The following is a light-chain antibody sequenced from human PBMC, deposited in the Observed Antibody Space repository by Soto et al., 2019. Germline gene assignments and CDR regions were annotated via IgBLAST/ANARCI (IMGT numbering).Light chain of an antibody. CDR2: GTS. CDR3: HQYDGSPIT. J-gene: IGKJ5*01. V-gene: IGKV3-20*01. CDR1: QSVNINY. Sequence: EIVLTHSPGTLSLSPVERATLSFRASQSVNINYLAWYQHKSGQAPRLLIYGTSSRATGIPDRFSGSGSGTDFILTISRLEPEDFAVYYCHQYDGSPITFGQGTRLEI.